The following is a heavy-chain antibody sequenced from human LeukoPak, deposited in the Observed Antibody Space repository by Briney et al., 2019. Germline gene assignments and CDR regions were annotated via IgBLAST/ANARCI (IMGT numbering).Heavy chain of an antibody. Sequence: GGSLRLSCAASGFTFSSYEMNWVRQAPGKGLEWVSYISSSGSTIYYADSVKGRFTISRDNAKNSLYLQMNSLKTEDTAVYYCTSYLPLWFGELLPYFDYWGQGTLVTVSS. V-gene: IGHV3-48*03. CDR3: TSYLPLWFGELLPYFDY. CDR2: ISSSGSTI. D-gene: IGHD3-10*01. CDR1: GFTFSSYE. J-gene: IGHJ4*02.